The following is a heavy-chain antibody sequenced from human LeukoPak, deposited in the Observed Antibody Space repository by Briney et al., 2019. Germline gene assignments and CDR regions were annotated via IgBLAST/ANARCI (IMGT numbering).Heavy chain of an antibody. D-gene: IGHD2-2*01. CDR1: GDSIFTNNVA. CDR3: ARGKCTSFDN. J-gene: IGHJ4*02. Sequence: SQTLSLSCAISGDSIFTNNVAWNWIRQSPSRGLEWLGRTYYRSKWSFDYAVSVKSRITINADTSKNQFSLQLSSVTPEDTAVYYCARGKCTSFDNWGQGPRATVSS. V-gene: IGHV6-1*01. CDR2: TYYRSKWSF.